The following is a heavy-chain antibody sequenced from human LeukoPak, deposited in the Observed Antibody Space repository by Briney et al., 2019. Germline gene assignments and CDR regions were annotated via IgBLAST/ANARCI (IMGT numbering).Heavy chain of an antibody. J-gene: IGHJ4*02. CDR3: ARCYYGPGSCNFDY. CDR2: IYTSGST. CDR1: GGSISSGSYY. Sequence: SETLSLTCTVSGGSISSGSYYWSWIRQPAGKGLEWIGRIYTSGSTNYNPSLKSRVTISVDTSKNQFSLKLSSVTAVDTAVYYCARCYYGPGSCNFDYWGQGTLVTVSS. V-gene: IGHV4-61*02. D-gene: IGHD3-10*01.